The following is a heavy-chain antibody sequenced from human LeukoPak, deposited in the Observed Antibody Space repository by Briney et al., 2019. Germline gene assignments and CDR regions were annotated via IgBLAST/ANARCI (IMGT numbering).Heavy chain of an antibody. J-gene: IGHJ4*02. CDR1: GGTFSSYA. D-gene: IGHD3-3*01. Sequence: SVKVSCKASGGTFSSYAISWGRQAPGQGLEWMGRIIPILGIANYAQKFQGRVTITADKSTSTAYMELSRLRSEDTAVYYCAREVRITIPDYWCQGTLVTVSS. V-gene: IGHV1-69*04. CDR3: AREVRITIPDY. CDR2: IIPILGIA.